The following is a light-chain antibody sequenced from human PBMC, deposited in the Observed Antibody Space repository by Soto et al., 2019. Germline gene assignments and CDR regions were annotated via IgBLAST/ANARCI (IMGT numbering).Light chain of an antibody. V-gene: IGKV3-11*01. J-gene: IGKJ4*01. CDR1: QSVSSY. CDR3: QHRSNWPST. Sequence: EIVLTQSPVTLYLSPGERATLSCRASQSVSSYLAWYQQKPGQAPRLLIYDASNRATGIPARFSGSGSGTDFTLTISSLEPEDFAVYYCQHRSNWPSTVGGGTKVEIK. CDR2: DAS.